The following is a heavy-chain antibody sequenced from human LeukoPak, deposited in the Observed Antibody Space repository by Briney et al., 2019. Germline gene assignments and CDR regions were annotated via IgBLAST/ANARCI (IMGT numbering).Heavy chain of an antibody. CDR1: GYTFTSYG. Sequence: ASVKVSSKASGYTFTSYGISWVRQAPGQGLEWMGWISAYNGNTNYAQKLQGRVTMTTDTSTSTAYMELRSLRSDDTAVYYCARDKVVVVPAAIRSRWFDPWGQGTLVIVSS. J-gene: IGHJ5*02. V-gene: IGHV1-18*01. CDR2: ISAYNGNT. D-gene: IGHD2-2*01. CDR3: ARDKVVVVPAAIRSRWFDP.